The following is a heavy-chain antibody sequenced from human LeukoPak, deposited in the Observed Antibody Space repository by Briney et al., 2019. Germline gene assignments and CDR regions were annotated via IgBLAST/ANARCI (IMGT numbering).Heavy chain of an antibody. D-gene: IGHD4-17*01. CDR3: ARDSTATTTDY. CDR1: GFTVSSNY. Sequence: GGSLRLSCAASGFTVSSNYMTWVRQAPGKGLEWVSVIYSGDSTYYADSVKGRFTIPRDSSKNTLYLQMNSLRAEDTAVYYCARDSTATTTDYWGQGALVTVSS. CDR2: IYSGDST. J-gene: IGHJ4*02. V-gene: IGHV3-53*01.